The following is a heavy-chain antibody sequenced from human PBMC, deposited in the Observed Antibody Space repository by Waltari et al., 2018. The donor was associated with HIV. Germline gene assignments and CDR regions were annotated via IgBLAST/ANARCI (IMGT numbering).Heavy chain of an antibody. CDR2: IKEDGSEK. D-gene: IGHD1-1*01. CDR3: VRGGTTVLRY. CDR1: GFIFRGYW. V-gene: IGHV3-7*01. Sequence: EVQLVESGGGLVQPGGSLRLSCEASGFIFRGYWMSWVRQAPGKGLEWVAKIKEDGSEKYFGDSVKGRFTISRDNAKNSLFLQMNSLRAEDTAVYYCVRGGTTVLRYWGQGTQVTVSS. J-gene: IGHJ4*02.